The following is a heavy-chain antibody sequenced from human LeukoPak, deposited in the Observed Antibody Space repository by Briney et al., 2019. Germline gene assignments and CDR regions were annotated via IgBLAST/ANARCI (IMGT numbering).Heavy chain of an antibody. D-gene: IGHD4-11*01. V-gene: IGHV3-66*01. CDR3: AIHDYLAV. Sequence: PGGSLRLSCSVSGFTISSHYIAWVRQVPGKGPEWVSLIHSGGSTYYADSVKGRFIISRDNSKNTVYLQMNSLRAEDTAVYYCAIHDYLAVWGQGTLVTVSS. J-gene: IGHJ1*01. CDR1: GFTISSHY. CDR2: IHSGGST.